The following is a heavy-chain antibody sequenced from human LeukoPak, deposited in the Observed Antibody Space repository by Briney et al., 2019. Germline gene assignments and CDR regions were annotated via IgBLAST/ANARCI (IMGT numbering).Heavy chain of an antibody. CDR1: GYTFTNYD. CDR3: ARDYYDNSGPSGY. V-gene: IGHV1-8*01. D-gene: IGHD3-22*01. J-gene: IGHJ4*02. CDR2: MNPNSGNT. Sequence: ASVKVSCKASGYTFTNYDINWVRQATEQGLEWMGWMNPNSGNTGYAQKFQGRVTMTRNTSISTAYMELSSLRSEDTAVYYCARDYYDNSGPSGYWGQGTLVIVSS.